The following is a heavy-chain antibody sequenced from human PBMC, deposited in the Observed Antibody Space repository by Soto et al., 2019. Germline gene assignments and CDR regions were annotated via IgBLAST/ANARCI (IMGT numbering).Heavy chain of an antibody. D-gene: IGHD3-3*01. CDR2: IDPSDSYT. Sequence: PGESLKISCKGSGYSFTSYWISWVRQMPGKGLEWMGRIDPSDSYTNYSPSFQGHVTISADKSISTAYLQWSSLKASDTAMYYCARPQYDFWSGYPQYPDYGMDVWGQGTTVTVSS. CDR1: GYSFTSYW. CDR3: ARPQYDFWSGYPQYPDYGMDV. V-gene: IGHV5-10-1*01. J-gene: IGHJ6*02.